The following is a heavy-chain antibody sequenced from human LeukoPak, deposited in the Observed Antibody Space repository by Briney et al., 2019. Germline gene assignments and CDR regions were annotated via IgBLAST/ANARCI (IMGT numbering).Heavy chain of an antibody. Sequence: GGSLRLSCVGSAFTFRDFGMHWIRQAPGKGLEWVAGISYDGRNIYYSDSVRGRFTISRDNSKNMLYLQMNSLRAEDTAVCYCARGGSYLSAFDIWGQGTMVTVSS. V-gene: IGHV3-30*03. J-gene: IGHJ3*02. CDR1: AFTFRDFG. CDR3: ARGGSYLSAFDI. D-gene: IGHD1-26*01. CDR2: ISYDGRNI.